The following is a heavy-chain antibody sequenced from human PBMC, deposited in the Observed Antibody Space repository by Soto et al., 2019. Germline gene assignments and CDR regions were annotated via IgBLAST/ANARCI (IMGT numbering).Heavy chain of an antibody. D-gene: IGHD2-15*01. CDR2: IWYDGSNK. CDR3: ARQTFLGYCSGGSCYTNNRFDY. CDR1: GFTFSSYG. J-gene: IGHJ4*02. Sequence: GGSLRLSCAASGFTFSSYGMHWVHQAPGKGLEWVAVIWYDGSNKYYADSVKGRFTISRDNSKNTLYLQMNSLRAEDTAVYYWARQTFLGYCSGGSCYTNNRFDYWGQGTLVTVSS. V-gene: IGHV3-33*01.